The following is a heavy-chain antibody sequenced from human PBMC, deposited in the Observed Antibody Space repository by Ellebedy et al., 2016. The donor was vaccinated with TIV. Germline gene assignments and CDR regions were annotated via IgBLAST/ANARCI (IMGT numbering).Heavy chain of an antibody. CDR2: ISADTGNR. V-gene: IGHV1-18*01. D-gene: IGHD2-15*01. J-gene: IGHJ4*02. CDR3: AKATVVRPAEFDY. Sequence: ASVKVSXXASGYRFNNYGTGWVRQSPGQGLGWVGWISADTGNRNYAQKLQGRVTLTTDTSTSTAYMELRSLRSDDTAVYFCAKATVVRPAEFDYWGPGTLVTVSS. CDR1: GYRFNNYG.